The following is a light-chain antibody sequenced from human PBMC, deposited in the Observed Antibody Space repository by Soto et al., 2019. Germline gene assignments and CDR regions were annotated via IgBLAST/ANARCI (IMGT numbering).Light chain of an antibody. V-gene: IGLV2-23*01. CDR2: EGS. J-gene: IGLJ3*02. Sequence: QSALTQPASVSGSPGQSITISCTGTSSDVGSYNLVSWYQQHPGKAPKLMIYEGSKRPSGVSNRFSGSKSVNTASLTISGLQAEDDADYYCCSYAGSSTWVFGGGTKLTVL. CDR3: CSYAGSSTWV. CDR1: SSDVGSYNL.